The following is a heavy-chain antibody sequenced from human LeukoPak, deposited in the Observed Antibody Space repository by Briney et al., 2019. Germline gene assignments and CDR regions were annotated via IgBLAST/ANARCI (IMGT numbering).Heavy chain of an antibody. CDR1: GFTFSSYA. CDR2: ISGSGGST. J-gene: IGHJ4*02. CDR3: AKADYDSSGYYYAY. Sequence: GGSLRLSCAASGFTFSSYAMSWVRQAPGKGLEWVSAISGSGGSTYYADSVKGRFTISRDNSKNTLYLQMNSLRAEDTAVYYCAKADYDSSGYYYAYWGQGTLVTVSP. D-gene: IGHD3-22*01. V-gene: IGHV3-23*01.